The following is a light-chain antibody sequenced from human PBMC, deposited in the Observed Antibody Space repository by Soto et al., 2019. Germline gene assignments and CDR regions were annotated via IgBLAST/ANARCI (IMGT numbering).Light chain of an antibody. J-gene: IGKJ4*01. CDR1: QSLLHSNGYNY. Sequence: DIVMTQSPLSLPVTPGEPASISCRSSQSLLHSNGYNYLDWYLQKPGQSPQLLIYLGSNRASGGPDRVSGSVSGTDFTLTISRVEAEDVAVYYCMQALQSPLTFGGGTKVEIK. CDR3: MQALQSPLT. CDR2: LGS. V-gene: IGKV2-28*01.